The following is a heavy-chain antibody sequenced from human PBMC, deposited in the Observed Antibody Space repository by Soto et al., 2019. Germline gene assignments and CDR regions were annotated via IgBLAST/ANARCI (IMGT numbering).Heavy chain of an antibody. V-gene: IGHV3-23*01. CDR3: VKSSRQYASAIEACFDH. D-gene: IGHD2-2*01. Sequence: PXGAMRLSCAASGCAFSNFTMTWVRQAPGGGLEWVSSISGTDDDTYYADSVKGRFTISRDNALNTLFIHMNNLRADDTAVYYCVKSSRQYASAIEACFDHWGLGKLVPLS. CDR2: ISGTDDDT. J-gene: IGHJ5*02. CDR1: GCAFSNFT.